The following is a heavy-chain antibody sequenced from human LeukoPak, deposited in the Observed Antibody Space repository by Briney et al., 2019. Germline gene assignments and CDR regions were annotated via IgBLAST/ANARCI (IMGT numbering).Heavy chain of an antibody. Sequence: KPGGSLRLSCAASGLIVSSSYMSWVRQAPGKGLEWIGSIYYSGSTYYNPSLKSRVTMSLDRSANQFSLNLSSVTAADTAVYYCARFSPRAMGNYFDFWGQGTLVTVSS. V-gene: IGHV4-4*02. CDR1: GLIVSSSY. J-gene: IGHJ4*02. CDR3: ARFSPRAMGNYFDF. CDR2: IYYSGST. D-gene: IGHD7-27*01.